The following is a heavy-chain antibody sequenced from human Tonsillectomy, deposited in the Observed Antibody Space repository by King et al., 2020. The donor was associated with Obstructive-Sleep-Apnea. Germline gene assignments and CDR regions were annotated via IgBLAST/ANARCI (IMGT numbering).Heavy chain of an antibody. J-gene: IGHJ6*02. CDR2: IYWDDDK. V-gene: IGHV2-5*02. CDR3: AHSRFSSSLWGMDV. Sequence: ITLKESGPTLVKPTQTLTLTCTFSGFSLSSSGVGVGWIRQPPGKALEWLALIYWDDDKRYSPSLKIRVTITKDTSKNQVVLTMTNMDPVDTATYYCAHSRFSSSLWGMDVWGQGTTVTVSS. CDR1: GFSLSSSGVG. D-gene: IGHD6-13*01.